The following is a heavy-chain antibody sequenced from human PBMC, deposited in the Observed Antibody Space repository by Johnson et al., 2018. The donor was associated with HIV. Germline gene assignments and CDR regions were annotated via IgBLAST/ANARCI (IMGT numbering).Heavy chain of an antibody. CDR1: GFIFSDHY. Sequence: QMQLVESGGGLVRPGGSLRLSCAASGFIFSDHYMSWIRQAPGKGLEWVSYISSRGNTRYYADSVKGRLTISRDNAKNSLYLQMNSLRAEYTAVYYCAKDAGWSIVGATDGRDAFDIWGQGAMVTVSS. CDR2: ISSRGNTR. CDR3: AKDAGWSIVGATDGRDAFDI. D-gene: IGHD1-26*01. V-gene: IGHV3-11*04. J-gene: IGHJ3*02.